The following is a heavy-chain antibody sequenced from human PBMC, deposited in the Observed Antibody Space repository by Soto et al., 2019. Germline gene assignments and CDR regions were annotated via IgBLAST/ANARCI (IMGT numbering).Heavy chain of an antibody. Sequence: QLQLQESGPGLVKPSETLSLTCTVSGGSISSSSYYWGWIRQPPGKGMEWIGSIYYSGSTYYNPSLKSRVPISVDTSQHQFSLKLSSVTAADTAVYYCARRVAYYDSRGHGYYFDCWGPGTLVTVSS. J-gene: IGHJ4*02. CDR3: ARRVAYYDSRGHGYYFDC. V-gene: IGHV4-39*01. CDR1: GGSISSSSYY. CDR2: IYYSGST. D-gene: IGHD3-22*01.